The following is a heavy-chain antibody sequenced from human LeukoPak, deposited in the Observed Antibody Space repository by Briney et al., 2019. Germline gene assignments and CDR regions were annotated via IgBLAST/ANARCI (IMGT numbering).Heavy chain of an antibody. J-gene: IGHJ4*02. D-gene: IGHD5-18*01. CDR2: IRYDGSNK. CDR3: AKIQVDTAMVRDY. Sequence: PGGSLRLSCAASGFTFSSYGMHWVRQAPGKGLEWVAFIRYDGSNKYYADSVKGRFTISRDNSKNTLYLQMNSLRAEDTAVYYCAKIQVDTAMVRDYWGQGTLVTVSS. V-gene: IGHV3-30*02. CDR1: GFTFSSYG.